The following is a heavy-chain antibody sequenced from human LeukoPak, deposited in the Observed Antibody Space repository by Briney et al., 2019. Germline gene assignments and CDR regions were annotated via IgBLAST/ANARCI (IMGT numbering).Heavy chain of an antibody. J-gene: IGHJ1*01. Sequence: PGVSLRLSCAASGFTFSNFAMHWVRQTPGKGLQYVAAISNSGHRTHYVDSVNGRFTVSRDNSKNTLSLQMGSLRPEDTGLYFCARGLSGSSDKWGQGILVAVSS. CDR2: ISNSGHRT. D-gene: IGHD7-27*01. V-gene: IGHV3-64*02. CDR3: ARGLSGSSDK. CDR1: GFTFSNFA.